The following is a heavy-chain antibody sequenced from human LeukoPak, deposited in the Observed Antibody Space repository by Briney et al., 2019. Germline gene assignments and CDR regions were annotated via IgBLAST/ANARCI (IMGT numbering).Heavy chain of an antibody. Sequence: PGGSLRLSCAASGFTFSNYWMSWVRQAPGQGLEWVANIKQDGSESYHVDSVKGRFTISRDNAKNSLYLQMDSLRAEDTAVYYCARALGRLQPYYYHYGMDVWGQGTTVTVSS. J-gene: IGHJ6*02. CDR2: IKQDGSES. D-gene: IGHD5-24*01. CDR1: GFTFSNYW. CDR3: ARALGRLQPYYYHYGMDV. V-gene: IGHV3-7*01.